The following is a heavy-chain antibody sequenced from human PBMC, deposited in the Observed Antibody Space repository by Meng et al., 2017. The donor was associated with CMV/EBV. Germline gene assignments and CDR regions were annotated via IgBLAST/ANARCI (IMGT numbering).Heavy chain of an antibody. D-gene: IGHD1-14*01. CDR2: IDTDGTVT. J-gene: IGHJ5*01. Sequence: LACGGRLVGPGAYLRLSCADSGFTFSDYWLAWVRRDQGDGPVCVSRIDTDGTVTSYAESVRGRFTISRDNSKNTLYLQMNDLRVGDSGVYYCVRDLVGNRDSWGHGTLVTVSS. CDR1: GFTFSDYW. V-gene: IGHV3-74*03. CDR3: VRDLVGNRDS.